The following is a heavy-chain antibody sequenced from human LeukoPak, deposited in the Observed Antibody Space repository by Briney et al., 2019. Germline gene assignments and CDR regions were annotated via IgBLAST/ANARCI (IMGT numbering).Heavy chain of an antibody. CDR1: GFTFSSYG. CDR2: IWYDGSNK. D-gene: IGHD3-10*01. J-gene: IGHJ4*02. V-gene: IGHV3-33*01. CDR3: ARERLEVRGVLDY. Sequence: GGSLRLSCAASGFTFSSYGMHWVRQAPGKGLEWVAVIWYDGSNKYYADSVKGRFTNSRDNSKNTLYLQMNSLRAEDTAVYYCARERLEVRGVLDYWGQGTLVTVSS.